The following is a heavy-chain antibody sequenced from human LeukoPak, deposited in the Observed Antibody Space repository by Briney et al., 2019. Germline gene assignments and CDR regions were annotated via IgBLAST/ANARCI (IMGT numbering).Heavy chain of an antibody. CDR2: ISSTSNTI. CDR1: GFSFSSYS. V-gene: IGHV3-48*04. D-gene: IGHD3-10*01. CDR3: ARDKDVMVRGVIPTNYYYYYYMDV. Sequence: GGSLRLSCAASGFSFSSYSMNWVRQAPGKGLEWVSYISSTSNTIYDADSVKGRFTISRDNAKNSLYLQMNSLRAEDTAVYYCARDKDVMVRGVIPTNYYYYYYMDVWGKGTTVTISS. J-gene: IGHJ6*03.